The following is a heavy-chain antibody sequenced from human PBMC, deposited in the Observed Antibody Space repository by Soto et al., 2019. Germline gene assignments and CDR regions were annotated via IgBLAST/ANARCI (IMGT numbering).Heavy chain of an antibody. D-gene: IGHD3-3*01. CDR1: GFTFSSYG. J-gene: IGHJ3*02. CDR2: ISYDGSNK. Sequence: QVQLVESGGGVVQPGRSLRLSCAASGFTFSSYGMHWVRQAPGKGLEWVAVISYDGSNKYYADSVKGRFTISRDNSKNTLYLQMNSLRAADTDVYYCAKEWGDFWSGRFGSVVAFDIWGQGTMVTVSS. V-gene: IGHV3-30*18. CDR3: AKEWGDFWSGRFGSVVAFDI.